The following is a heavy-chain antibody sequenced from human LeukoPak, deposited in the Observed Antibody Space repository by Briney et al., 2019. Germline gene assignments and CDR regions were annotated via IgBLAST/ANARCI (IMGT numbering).Heavy chain of an antibody. J-gene: IGHJ5*02. CDR2: ISAHNGNA. V-gene: IGHV1-18*01. Sequence: ASVKVSCKTSGYTFTSYGINWVRQAPGQGLEWMGRISAHNGNANYAQKFQGRVTMATDTSTSTAYMELRSLRSDDTAVYYCARDRCNSITCWSGWTWFDPWGQGTLVTVSS. CDR3: ARDRCNSITCWSGWTWFDP. CDR1: GYTFTSYG. D-gene: IGHD2-2*01.